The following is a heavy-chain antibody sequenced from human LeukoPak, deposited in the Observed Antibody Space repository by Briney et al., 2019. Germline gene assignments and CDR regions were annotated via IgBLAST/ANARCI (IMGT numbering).Heavy chain of an antibody. CDR1: GGTFSSYA. Sequence: ASVKVSCKGSGGTFSSYAISWVRQAPGQGLEWMGGIIPIFGTANYAQKFQGRVTITADESTSTAYMELSSLRSEDTAVYFCASAPRYSSSRPNNWFDPWGQGTLVTVSS. V-gene: IGHV1-69*13. CDR2: IIPIFGTA. D-gene: IGHD6-13*01. CDR3: ASAPRYSSSRPNNWFDP. J-gene: IGHJ5*02.